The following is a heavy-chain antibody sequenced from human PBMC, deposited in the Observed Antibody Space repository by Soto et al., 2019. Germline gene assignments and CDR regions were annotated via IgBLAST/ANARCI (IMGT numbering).Heavy chain of an antibody. J-gene: IGHJ3*02. CDR2: IYYSRST. V-gene: IGHV4-59*08. CDR3: ARYHSGSYWIAFDI. D-gene: IGHD1-26*01. CDR1: GGSISSYY. Sequence: QVQLQESGPGLVKPSETLSLTCTVSGGSISSYYWTWIRQPPGKGLEWIGYIYYSRSTNHNPSLKRRVTISLDTSKTQFSLKLSSLTAADTAVYYCARYHSGSYWIAFDIWGQGRMVTVSS.